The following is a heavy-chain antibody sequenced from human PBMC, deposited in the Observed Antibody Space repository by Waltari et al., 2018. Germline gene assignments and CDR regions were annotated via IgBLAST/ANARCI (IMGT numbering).Heavy chain of an antibody. J-gene: IGHJ4*02. CDR3: ARPKGGYDSSGYYPTPFDY. CDR2: ISSSGTTI. V-gene: IGHV3-48*03. D-gene: IGHD3-22*01. CDR1: GSTFRSYE. Sequence: EVQLVESGGGLVQPGGSLRLSCPASGSTFRSYEMTWVRQAPGKGLEWVSYISSSGTTIYYADSVRGRFTISRDNAKNSLYLQMNSLRAEDTAVYYCARPKGGYDSSGYYPTPFDYWGQGTLVTVSS.